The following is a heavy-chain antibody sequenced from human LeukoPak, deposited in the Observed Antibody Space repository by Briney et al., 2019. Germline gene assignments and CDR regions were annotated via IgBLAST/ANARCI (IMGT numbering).Heavy chain of an antibody. J-gene: IGHJ5*02. CDR3: AKGFIDWFDP. CDR2: IRSKTNNYAT. CDR1: GFTFSGSA. V-gene: IGHV3-73*01. Sequence: GGSLRLSCAASGFTFSGSAMHWVRQASGKGLEWVGHIRSKTNNYATAYAASVKGRFTISRDDSKNTAYLQMNSLRAEDTAVYFCAKGFIDWFDPWGQGTLVTVSS.